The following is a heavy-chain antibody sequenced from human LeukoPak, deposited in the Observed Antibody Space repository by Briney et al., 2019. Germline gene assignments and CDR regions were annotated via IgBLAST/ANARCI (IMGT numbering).Heavy chain of an antibody. J-gene: IGHJ4*02. Sequence: PGGSLRLSCAASGFTFSSYSMIWVRQAPGKGLEWVSSISSSSSYIYYADSVKGRFTISRDNAKNSLYLQMNSLRAEDTAVYYCAREKISFGWSGYLHGYFDSWGQGTLVTVSS. V-gene: IGHV3-21*01. D-gene: IGHD3-3*01. CDR2: ISSSSSYI. CDR1: GFTFSSYS. CDR3: AREKISFGWSGYLHGYFDS.